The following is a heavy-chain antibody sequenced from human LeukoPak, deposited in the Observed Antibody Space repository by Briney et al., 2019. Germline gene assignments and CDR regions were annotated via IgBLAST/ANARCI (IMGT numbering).Heavy chain of an antibody. D-gene: IGHD3-10*01. V-gene: IGHV4-59*01. CDR1: GGSISSYY. CDR2: IYYSGST. Sequence: SETLSLTCTVSGGSISSYYWSWIRQPPGKGLEWIGYIYYSGSTNYNPSLKSRVTISVDTSKNQFSLKLSSVTAAGTAVYYCAIFGEQAYWGQGTLVTVSS. J-gene: IGHJ4*02. CDR3: AIFGEQAY.